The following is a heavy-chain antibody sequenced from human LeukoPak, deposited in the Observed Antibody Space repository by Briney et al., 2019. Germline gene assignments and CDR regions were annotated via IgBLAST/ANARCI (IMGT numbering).Heavy chain of an antibody. J-gene: IGHJ2*01. D-gene: IGHD4-23*01. Sequence: ASVTVSRKASGCTFTDYYMHWVRQAPGQGLEWMGWINPNSGGTNYAQKFQGRVTMTRDTSISTAYMELSRLRSDDTAVYYCARAQTVVTSPKYWYFDLWGRGTLVTVSS. CDR3: ARAQTVVTSPKYWYFDL. CDR2: INPNSGGT. CDR1: GCTFTDYY. V-gene: IGHV1-2*02.